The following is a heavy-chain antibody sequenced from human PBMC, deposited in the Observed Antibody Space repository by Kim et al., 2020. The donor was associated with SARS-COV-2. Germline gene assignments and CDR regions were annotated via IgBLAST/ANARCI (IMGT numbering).Heavy chain of an antibody. V-gene: IGHV3-74*01. CDR3: ARFGGGPID. J-gene: IGHJ4*02. CDR2: RST. Sequence: RSTIYADSVKGRFTISRDNAKNTLYLQMSSLRAEDTAGYYCARFGGGPIDWGQGTLVIVSS. D-gene: IGHD3-16*01.